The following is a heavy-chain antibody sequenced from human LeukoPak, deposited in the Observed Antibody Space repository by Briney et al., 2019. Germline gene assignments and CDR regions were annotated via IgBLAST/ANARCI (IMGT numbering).Heavy chain of an antibody. D-gene: IGHD1-1*01. V-gene: IGHV4-59*12. J-gene: IGHJ4*02. CDR3: VRDVSQRRHFDY. CDR2: LYHSGGT. Sequence: SETLSLTFTVSGGSISSSFWSWIRQPPGKGLEWTGFLYHSGGTYSNPSLKSRVTISVDTSKNQFTLNLNSVTAADTAVYYCVRDVSQRRHFDYWGQGTLVTVSS. CDR1: GGSISSSF.